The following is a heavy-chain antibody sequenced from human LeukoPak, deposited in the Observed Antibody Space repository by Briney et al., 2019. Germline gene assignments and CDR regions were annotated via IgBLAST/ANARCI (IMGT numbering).Heavy chain of an antibody. V-gene: IGHV2-70*16. D-gene: IGHD6-13*01. CDR3: ARNSNSARYSEN. J-gene: IGHJ4*02. CDR1: GFSLTSSGIC. CDR2: VDWDGDK. Sequence: SGPVLVKPTQTLTLTCTFSGFSLTSSGICVSWIRQPPGKALEWLARVDWDGDKFYNTSLKTRFTISKDTSKNQVILIMTNMDPVDTGTYFRARNSNSARYSENWGQGALVTVSS.